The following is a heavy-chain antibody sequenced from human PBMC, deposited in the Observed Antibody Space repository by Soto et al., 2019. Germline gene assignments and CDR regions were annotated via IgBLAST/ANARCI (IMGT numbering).Heavy chain of an antibody. J-gene: IGHJ6*03. D-gene: IGHD2-15*01. CDR1: GYTFTNHY. CDR2: INPSVGST. Sequence: QVQLVQSGGEVKKPGASVRISCRASGYTFTNHYIHWVRQAPGQGLEWMGIINPSVGSTSYARKFQGSGTMTRDTSTNSVYMDLSSLTSEDTAVYFCARGLRQPSALGRFYYYYMDIWGTGTTVTVSS. V-gene: IGHV1-46*03. CDR3: ARGLRQPSALGRFYYYYMDI.